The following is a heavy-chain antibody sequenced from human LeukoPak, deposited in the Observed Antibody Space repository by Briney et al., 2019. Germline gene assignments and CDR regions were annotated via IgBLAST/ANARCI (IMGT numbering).Heavy chain of an antibody. CDR2: ISGSGGST. CDR3: AKDYYYDSSFFYATFDY. J-gene: IGHJ4*02. V-gene: IGHV3-23*01. CDR1: GFTFSSYA. Sequence: GGSLRLSCAASGFTFSSYAMSWVRQAPGKGLEWVSAISGSGGSTYYADSVKGRFTISRDNSKNTLYLQMNSLRAEDTAVYYCAKDYYYDSSFFYATFDYGGQGTLATVSS. D-gene: IGHD3-22*01.